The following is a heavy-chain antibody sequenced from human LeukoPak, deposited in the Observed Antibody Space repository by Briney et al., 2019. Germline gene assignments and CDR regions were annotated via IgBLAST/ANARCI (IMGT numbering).Heavy chain of an antibody. CDR3: ARDRSSTSCYAGCYYYGMDV. CDR2: IIPILGIA. Sequence: SVKVSCKASGGTFSSYDISWVRQAPGQGLEWMGRIIPILGIANYAQKFQGRVTITPDKSTSTAYMELSSLRSEDTAVYYCARDRSSTSCYAGCYYYGMDVWGQGTTVTVSS. D-gene: IGHD2-2*01. V-gene: IGHV1-69*04. CDR1: GGTFSSYD. J-gene: IGHJ6*02.